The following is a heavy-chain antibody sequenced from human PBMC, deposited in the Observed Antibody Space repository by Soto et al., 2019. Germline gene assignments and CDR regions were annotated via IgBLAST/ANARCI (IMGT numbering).Heavy chain of an antibody. J-gene: IGHJ4*03. V-gene: IGHV1-3*04. CDR1: GYTFTNYP. Sequence: ASVKVSCKASGYTFTNYPMHWARQAPGQGLEYLGWISTGNGNTKCSQRFQGRVTITWDPSATTTYIELSSLRSEDTALYYCASGHCSGDCYSDYWGQGTLVTVSS. D-gene: IGHD2-15*01. CDR3: ASGHCSGDCYSDY. CDR2: ISTGNGNT.